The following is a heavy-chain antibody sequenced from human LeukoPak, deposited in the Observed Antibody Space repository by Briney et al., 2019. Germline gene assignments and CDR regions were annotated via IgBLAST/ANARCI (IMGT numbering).Heavy chain of an antibody. Sequence: SETLSLTCTVSGDSISSYYWSWIRQHPGKGLEWIGYIYYSGSTYYNPSLKSRVTISVDTSKNQFSLKLSSVTAADTAVYYCARQSIAARSFDYWGQGTLVTVSS. CDR1: GDSISSYY. CDR3: ARQSIAARSFDY. D-gene: IGHD6-6*01. V-gene: IGHV4-59*06. CDR2: IYYSGST. J-gene: IGHJ4*02.